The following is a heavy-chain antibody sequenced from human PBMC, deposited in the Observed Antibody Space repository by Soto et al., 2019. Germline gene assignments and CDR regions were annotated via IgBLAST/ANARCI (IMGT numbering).Heavy chain of an antibody. J-gene: IGHJ6*02. Sequence: SVKVSCEASGGRFSSYAISWVRQAPGQGLEWMGRIIPILGIANYAQKFQGRVTITADKSTSTAYMELSSLRSEDTAVYYCARDLRCSGGSCYSHYYYGMDVWGQGTTVTVSS. V-gene: IGHV1-69*04. CDR2: IIPILGIA. D-gene: IGHD2-15*01. CDR1: GGRFSSYA. CDR3: ARDLRCSGGSCYSHYYYGMDV.